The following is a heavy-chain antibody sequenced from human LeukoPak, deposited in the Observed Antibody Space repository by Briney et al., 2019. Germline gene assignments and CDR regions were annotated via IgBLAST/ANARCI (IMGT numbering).Heavy chain of an antibody. CDR1: GFTFSSYS. D-gene: IGHD3-22*01. V-gene: IGHV3-21*01. CDR2: ISSSSSYI. Sequence: GGSLRLSCAASGFTFSSYSMNWVRQAPGKGLEWVSSISSSSSYIYYADSVKGRFTISRDNAKNSLYLQMNSLRAEDTAVYYCAREVSYYYDSSGYPYYYYYGTDVWGQGTTVTVSS. J-gene: IGHJ6*02. CDR3: AREVSYYYDSSGYPYYYYYGTDV.